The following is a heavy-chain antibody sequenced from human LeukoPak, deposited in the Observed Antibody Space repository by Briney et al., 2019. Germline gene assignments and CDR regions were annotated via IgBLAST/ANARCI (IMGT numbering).Heavy chain of an antibody. V-gene: IGHV3-15*01. CDR1: GFSFNKAW. CDR2: IKTKTAGGTT. Sequence: GGTLRLSCAASGFSFNKAWMSWVRQAPGKGLEWVGRIKTKTAGGTTDYAAPVKGRFTISRDDSKNTLYLQMNSLKTEDTAVYYCTPDAPGPALGYWGQGSLVTVSS. CDR3: TPDAPGPALGY. J-gene: IGHJ4*02. D-gene: IGHD2-15*01.